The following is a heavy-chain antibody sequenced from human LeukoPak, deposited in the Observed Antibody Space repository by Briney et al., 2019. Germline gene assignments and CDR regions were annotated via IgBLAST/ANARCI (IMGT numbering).Heavy chain of an antibody. J-gene: IGHJ4*02. CDR2: ISGSGGST. Sequence: GGSLRLSCAASGFTFSSYAMSWVRQAPGKGLEWVSAISGSGGSTYYADSVKGRFTISRDNSKNMLYLQMNSLRAEDTAVYYCAKAPLVVAASHYFDYWGQGTLVTVSS. D-gene: IGHD2-15*01. CDR1: GFTFSSYA. V-gene: IGHV3-23*01. CDR3: AKAPLVVAASHYFDY.